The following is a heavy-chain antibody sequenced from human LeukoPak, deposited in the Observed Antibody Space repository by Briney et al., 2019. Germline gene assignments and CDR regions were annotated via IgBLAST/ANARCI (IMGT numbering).Heavy chain of an antibody. CDR3: ACSIAAAGAPVDY. J-gene: IGHJ4*02. CDR1: GVSISSYY. V-gene: IGHV4-59*01. Sequence: PSETLSLTCTVSGVSISSYYWNWIRQSPGKGLEWIGYIYYSGSTNYNPSLKSRVTISVDTSKNQFSLKLSSVTAADTAVYYCACSIAAAGAPVDYWGQGTLVTVSS. CDR2: IYYSGST. D-gene: IGHD6-13*01.